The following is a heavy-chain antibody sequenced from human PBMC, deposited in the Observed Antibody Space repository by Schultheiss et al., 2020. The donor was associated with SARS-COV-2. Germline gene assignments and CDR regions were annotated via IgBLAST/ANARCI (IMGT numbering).Heavy chain of an antibody. V-gene: IGHV3-64D*09. Sequence: GGSLRLSCSASGFTFSSYAMHWVRQAPGKGLEYVSAISSNGGSTYYADSVKGRFTISRDNSKNTLYLQMSSLRAEDTAVYYCARAPRWLHLDYWGQGTLVTVSS. CDR2: ISSNGGST. CDR3: ARAPRWLHLDY. CDR1: GFTFSSYA. D-gene: IGHD5-24*01. J-gene: IGHJ4*02.